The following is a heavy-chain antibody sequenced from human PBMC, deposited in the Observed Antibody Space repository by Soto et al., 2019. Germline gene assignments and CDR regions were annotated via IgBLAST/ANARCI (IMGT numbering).Heavy chain of an antibody. CDR3: ARAGIAVAGPGAYYLDY. D-gene: IGHD6-19*01. Sequence: GASVKVSCKASGGTFSSYAISWVRQAPGQGLEWMGGIIPIFGTANYAQKFQGRVTITADESTSTAYMELSSLRSEDTAVYYCARAGIAVAGPGAYYLDYWGQGTLVTVSS. J-gene: IGHJ4*02. CDR1: GGTFSSYA. V-gene: IGHV1-69*13. CDR2: IIPIFGTA.